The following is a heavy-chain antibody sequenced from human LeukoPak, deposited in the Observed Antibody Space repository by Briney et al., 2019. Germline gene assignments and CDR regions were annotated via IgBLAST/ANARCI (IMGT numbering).Heavy chain of an antibody. V-gene: IGHV3-48*03. J-gene: IGHJ4*02. CDR2: ISSGRSTI. CDR1: GFTFNGYE. D-gene: IGHD3-22*01. Sequence: GGSPRLSCAASGFTFNGYEMNWVRQAPGKGLEWVSYISSGRSTIYYADSVKGRFTISRDNAKNSLYLQMNSLRAEDTAVYYCARGSYYYDSSGYAEGSFDFWGQGTPVTVSS. CDR3: ARGSYYYDSSGYAEGSFDF.